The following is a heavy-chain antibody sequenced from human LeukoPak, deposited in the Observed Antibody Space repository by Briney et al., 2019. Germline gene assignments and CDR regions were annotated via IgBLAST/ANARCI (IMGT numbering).Heavy chain of an antibody. CDR1: GFTFSSYS. V-gene: IGHV3-21*01. CDR2: ISRSSSYI. Sequence: PGGSLRLSCAASGFTFSSYSMNWVRQAPGKGLEWVSSISRSSSYIYYADSVKGRFTISRDNAKNSLYLQMNSLRAEDTAVYYCARETWGGYGDYERWFDPWGQGTLVTVSS. D-gene: IGHD4-17*01. CDR3: ARETWGGYGDYERWFDP. J-gene: IGHJ5*02.